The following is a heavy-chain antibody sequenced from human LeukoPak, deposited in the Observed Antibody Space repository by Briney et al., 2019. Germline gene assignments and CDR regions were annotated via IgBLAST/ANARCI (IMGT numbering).Heavy chain of an antibody. D-gene: IGHD6-19*01. V-gene: IGHV1-69*05. CDR1: GGTFSSYA. J-gene: IGHJ4*02. CDR2: IIPIFGTA. Sequence: ASVKVSCKASGGTFSSYAVSWVRQAPGQGLEWMGRIIPIFGTANYAQKFQGRVTITTDESTSTAYMELSSLRSEDTAVYYCAVYSGGWYGENYYFDYWGQGTLVTVSS. CDR3: AVYSGGWYGENYYFDY.